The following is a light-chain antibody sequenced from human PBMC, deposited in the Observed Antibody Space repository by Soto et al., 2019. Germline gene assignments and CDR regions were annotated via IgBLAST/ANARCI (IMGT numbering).Light chain of an antibody. CDR2: GAS. CDR1: QSMSRN. Sequence: EIVMTQSPATLSVSPGETVTLSCRASQSMSRNLAWYQQKPGQAPRLLIYGASTRATGIPARFSGSGSGTEFTLTISSLRSEDFAIYYCQQYNKGPVTFGQGTKVDIK. V-gene: IGKV3-15*01. CDR3: QQYNKGPVT. J-gene: IGKJ1*01.